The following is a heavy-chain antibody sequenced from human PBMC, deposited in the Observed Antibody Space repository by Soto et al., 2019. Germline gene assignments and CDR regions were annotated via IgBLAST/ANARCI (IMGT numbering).Heavy chain of an antibody. CDR2: IYYSGST. D-gene: IGHD6-19*01. V-gene: IGHV4-61*01. J-gene: IGHJ3*02. CDR3: AGIASSGWGITGAFDI. CDR1: GGSVSSGSYY. Sequence: SETLSLTCTVSGGSVSSGSYYWSWIRQPPGKGLEWIGYIYYSGSTNYNPSLKSRVTISVDTSKNQFSLKLSSVTAADTAVYYCAGIASSGWGITGAFDIWGQGTMVTVSS.